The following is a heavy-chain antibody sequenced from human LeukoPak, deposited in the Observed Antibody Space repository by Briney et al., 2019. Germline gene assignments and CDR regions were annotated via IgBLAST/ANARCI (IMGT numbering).Heavy chain of an antibody. CDR1: GYTFTGYY. V-gene: IGHV1-2*02. J-gene: IGHJ4*02. CDR3: ASLVVSGYYDSSGYFDY. CDR2: INPNSGGT. Sequence: ASVKVSCKASGYTFTGYYMHWVRQAPGQGLEWMGWINPNSGGTNYAQKFQGRVTMTRDTSISTAYMELSRLRSDDTAVYYCASLVVSGYYDSSGYFDYWGQGTLVTVSS. D-gene: IGHD3-22*01.